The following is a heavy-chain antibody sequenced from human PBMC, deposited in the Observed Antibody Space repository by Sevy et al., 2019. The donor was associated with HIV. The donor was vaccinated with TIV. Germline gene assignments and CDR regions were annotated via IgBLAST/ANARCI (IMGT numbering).Heavy chain of an antibody. J-gene: IGHJ4*02. D-gene: IGHD2-8*01. V-gene: IGHV3-23*01. CDR2: LSFGCGEI. CDR3: AREGGTKPHDY. CDR1: GFTFSKYS. Sequence: GGSLRLSCAASGFTFSKYSMSWVRQPPGKGLEWVSTLSFGCGEINYADSVQGRYTISRDNSQNSVYLQMNNLRPEDTAGYYCAREGGTKPHDYWGQGTLVTVSS.